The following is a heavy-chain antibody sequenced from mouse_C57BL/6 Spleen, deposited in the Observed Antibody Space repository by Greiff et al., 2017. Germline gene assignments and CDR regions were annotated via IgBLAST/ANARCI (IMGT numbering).Heavy chain of an antibody. D-gene: IGHD2-3*01. CDR2: IDPSDSET. Sequence: QVQLQQPGAELVRPGSSVKLSCKASGYTFTSYWMHWVKPRPIQGLEWIGNIDPSDSETHYNQKFKDKATLTVDKSSSTAYMQLSSLTSEDSAVYYCARGDGYWYFDVWGTGTTVTVSS. CDR1: GYTFTSYW. V-gene: IGHV1-52*01. J-gene: IGHJ1*03. CDR3: ARGDGYWYFDV.